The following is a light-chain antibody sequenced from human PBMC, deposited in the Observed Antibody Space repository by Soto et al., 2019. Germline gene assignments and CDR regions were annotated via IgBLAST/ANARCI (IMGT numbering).Light chain of an antibody. CDR2: DAS. Sequence: EIVLTQSPGTLSLSPGERATLSRRASQSVTNSYLAWYQQKPGQAPRLLIYDASNRATGIPARFSGSGSGTDFTLTISSLEPEDFAVYYCQQRSNWPPITFGQGTRLEIK. J-gene: IGKJ5*01. CDR3: QQRSNWPPIT. CDR1: QSVTNSY. V-gene: IGKV3-11*01.